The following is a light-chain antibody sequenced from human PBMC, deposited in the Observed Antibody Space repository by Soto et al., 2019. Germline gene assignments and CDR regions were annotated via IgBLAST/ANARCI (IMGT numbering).Light chain of an antibody. CDR2: WAS. V-gene: IGKV4-1*01. CDR1: QSVLYSSDNKNY. Sequence: DIVMAQSPDSLAVSLGERATINCKSSQSVLYSSDNKNYLAWYQQKAGQPPKLLIYWASTRESGVPDRFSGSGSGIDFTLTISSLQAEDVAVYYCQQYFRTPRTFGQGTKVEIK. CDR3: QQYFRTPRT. J-gene: IGKJ1*01.